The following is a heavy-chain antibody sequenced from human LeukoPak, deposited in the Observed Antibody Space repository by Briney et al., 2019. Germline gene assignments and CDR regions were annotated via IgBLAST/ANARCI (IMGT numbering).Heavy chain of an antibody. V-gene: IGHV3-7*01. CDR3: ARAREITVSGTDYFDY. CDR2: TKHDGSGP. CDR1: GFRFSNYW. D-gene: IGHD6-19*01. Sequence: GGSLRLSCAVSGFRFSNYWMTWVRQAPGKGLEWVANTKHDGSGPSYLDSVKGRFTISRDNARNLLSLQMSSLRAEDTAVYYCARAREITVSGTDYFDYWGQGTLVTVSS. J-gene: IGHJ4*02.